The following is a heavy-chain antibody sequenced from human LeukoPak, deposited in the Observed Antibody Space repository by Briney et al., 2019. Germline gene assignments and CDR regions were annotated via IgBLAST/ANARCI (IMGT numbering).Heavy chain of an antibody. J-gene: IGHJ4*02. CDR2: IYYSGST. D-gene: IGHD6-13*01. Sequence: SETLSLTCTVSGGSIGSSSYYWGWIRQPPGKGLEWIGSIYYSGSTYYNPSLKSRVTISVDTSKNQFSLKLSSVTAADTAVYYCASLMGSSSNYWGQGTLVTVSS. CDR3: ASLMGSSSNY. V-gene: IGHV4-39*07. CDR1: GGSIGSSSYY.